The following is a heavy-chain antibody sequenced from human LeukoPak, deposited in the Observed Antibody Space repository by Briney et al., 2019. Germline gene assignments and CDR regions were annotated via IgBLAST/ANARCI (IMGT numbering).Heavy chain of an antibody. J-gene: IGHJ4*02. CDR3: ARDRYYYDSSGYYDY. CDR1: GGSISSYY. Sequence: SETLSLTCTVSGGSISSYYWSWIRQPPGKGLEWIGYIYYSGSTYYNPSLKSRVTISVDTSKNQFSLKLSSVTAADTAVYYCARDRYYYDSSGYYDYWGQGTLVTVSS. V-gene: IGHV4-59*01. CDR2: IYYSGST. D-gene: IGHD3-22*01.